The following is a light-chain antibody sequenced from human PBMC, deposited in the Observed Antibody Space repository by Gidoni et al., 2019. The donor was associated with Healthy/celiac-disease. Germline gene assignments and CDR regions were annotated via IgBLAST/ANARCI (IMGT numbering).Light chain of an antibody. CDR2: AAS. CDR3: QQSYSTPWT. Sequence: DIQITQSPSSLSASVGDRVTITCRASQSISSYLNWYQQKPGKAPKLLIYAASSLQSGVPSRFSGSGSGTDFTLTISSLQPEDFATYYCQQSYSTPWTFGQGTKVESK. V-gene: IGKV1-39*01. J-gene: IGKJ1*01. CDR1: QSISSY.